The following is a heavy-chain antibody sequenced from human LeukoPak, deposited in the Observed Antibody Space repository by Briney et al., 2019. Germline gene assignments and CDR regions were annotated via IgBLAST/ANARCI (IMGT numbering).Heavy chain of an antibody. CDR3: GRDLYEQQLVRGLAHYYYGMDV. Sequence: SQTLSLTCAISGDNVSSNSAAWNWIRQSPSRGLEWLGRTYYRSKWYNDYAVSVKSRITINPDTSKNQFSLQLNSVTPEDTAVYYCGRDLYEQQLVRGLAHYYYGMDVWGQGTTVTVSS. CDR2: TYYRSKWYN. V-gene: IGHV6-1*01. D-gene: IGHD6-13*01. CDR1: GDNVSSNSAA. J-gene: IGHJ6*02.